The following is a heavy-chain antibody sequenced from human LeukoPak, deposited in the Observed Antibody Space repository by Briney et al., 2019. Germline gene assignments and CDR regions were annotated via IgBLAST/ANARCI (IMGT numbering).Heavy chain of an antibody. CDR2: IYSGETT. D-gene: IGHD6-13*01. J-gene: IGHJ4*02. CDR1: GFTVSSSY. V-gene: IGHV3-66*01. CDR3: ATSSSWYGDFDY. Sequence: GGSLRLSCAASGFTVSSSYMTWVRQAPGKGLEWVSVIYSGETTHYADSVKGRFTISRDNSKNTLYLQMNSLRAEDTAVYYCATSSSWYGDFDYWGQGTLVTVSS.